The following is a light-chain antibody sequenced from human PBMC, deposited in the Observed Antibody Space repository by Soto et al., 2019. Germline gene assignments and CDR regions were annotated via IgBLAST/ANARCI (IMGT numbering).Light chain of an antibody. V-gene: IGKV1-9*01. CDR1: QGISSY. Sequence: IQLTQSPSSLSASVGDRVTITCRASQGISSYLAWYQQKPGKAPKLLIYAASTLQSGVPSRFSGSGSGTDFTLTISRLEPEDFAAYYCQQFSSYPLTFGGGTKVDIK. J-gene: IGKJ4*01. CDR2: AAS. CDR3: QQFSSYPLT.